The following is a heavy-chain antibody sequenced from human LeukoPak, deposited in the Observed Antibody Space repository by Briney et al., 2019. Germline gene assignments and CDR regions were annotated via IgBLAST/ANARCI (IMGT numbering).Heavy chain of an antibody. Sequence: GGSLRLSCAASGFTFDDYAMHWVRQAPGKGLEWVSGISWNSGSIGYADSVKGRFTISRDNAKNSLYLQMNSLRAEDTAVYYCARDGGHDYGAVRLFDYWGQGTLVTVSS. D-gene: IGHD4-17*01. CDR3: ARDGGHDYGAVRLFDY. CDR1: GFTFDDYA. V-gene: IGHV3-9*01. CDR2: ISWNSGSI. J-gene: IGHJ4*02.